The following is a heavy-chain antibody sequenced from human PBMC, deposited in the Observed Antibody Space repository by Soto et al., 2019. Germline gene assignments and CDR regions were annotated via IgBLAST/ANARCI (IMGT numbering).Heavy chain of an antibody. CDR2: ISAYNGNT. J-gene: IGHJ4*02. V-gene: IGHV1-18*01. CDR3: ARVLAAAADFDY. CDR1: GYTFTSYG. D-gene: IGHD6-13*01. Sequence: QVQLVQSGAEVKKPGASVKVSCKASGYTFTSYGISWVRQAPGQGLEWMGWISAYNGNTNYAQKLQGRVTMTPDTSTNTAYMELRNLRSDDTAVYYGARVLAAAADFDYWGQGTLVTVSS.